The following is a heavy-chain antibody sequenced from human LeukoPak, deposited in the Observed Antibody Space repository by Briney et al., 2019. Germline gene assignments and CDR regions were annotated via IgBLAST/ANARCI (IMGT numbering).Heavy chain of an antibody. CDR1: GGSISSYY. D-gene: IGHD5-18*01. V-gene: IGHV4-59*01. CDR2: IYYSGST. CDR3: ARVRYSYGPYYYYMDV. Sequence: SETLCLTCTVSGGSISSYYWSWIRQPPGKGLEWIGYIYYSGSTNYNPSLKSRVTISVDTSKNQFSLKLSSVTAADTAVYYCARVRYSYGPYYYYMDVWGKGTTVTVSS. J-gene: IGHJ6*03.